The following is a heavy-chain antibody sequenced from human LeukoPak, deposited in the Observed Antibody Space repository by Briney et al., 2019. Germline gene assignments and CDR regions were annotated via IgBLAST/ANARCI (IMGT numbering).Heavy chain of an antibody. CDR3: ARWGYGFKGGDY. Sequence: GGSLRLSCAASGFRFSDYYMSWVRQAPGKGLEWISYITSTDYNKYYADSVKGRFSISRDNSYNSLFLQMNGLRAEDTAVYYCARWGYGFKGGDYWGQGTLVSVSS. CDR1: GFRFSDYY. J-gene: IGHJ4*02. D-gene: IGHD5-18*01. CDR2: ITSTDYNK. V-gene: IGHV3-11*01.